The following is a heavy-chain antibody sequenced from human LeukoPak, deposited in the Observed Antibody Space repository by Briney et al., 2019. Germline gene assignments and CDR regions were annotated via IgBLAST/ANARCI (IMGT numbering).Heavy chain of an antibody. CDR1: GFTFDSYA. CDR3: ARDGRVGATRLNI. CDR2: ISGSGGSS. V-gene: IGHV3-23*01. J-gene: IGHJ3*02. Sequence: GGSLRLSCAASGFTFDSYAMSWVRQAPGKGLEWVSAISGSGGSSYYADSVKGRFTIPRDNSKNTLYLQMNSLRAEDTAVYYCARDGRVGATRLNIWGQGTMVTVSS. D-gene: IGHD1-26*01.